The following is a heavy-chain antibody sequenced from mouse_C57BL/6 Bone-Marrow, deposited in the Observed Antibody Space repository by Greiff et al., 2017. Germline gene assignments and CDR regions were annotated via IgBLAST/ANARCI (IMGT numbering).Heavy chain of an antibody. CDR3: ARDSITTVVDPFAY. V-gene: IGHV1-59*01. CDR2: IAPSDSYT. D-gene: IGHD1-1*01. J-gene: IGHJ3*01. CDR1: GYTFTSYW. Sequence: QVQLQQPGAGLVRPGTSVKLSCKASGYTFTSYWMHWVKQRPGQGLEWIGVIAPSDSYTNYNHKFKGKATLTVDTSSSTAYLQLSSLTSEDSAVYYCARDSITTVVDPFAYWGQGTLVTVSA.